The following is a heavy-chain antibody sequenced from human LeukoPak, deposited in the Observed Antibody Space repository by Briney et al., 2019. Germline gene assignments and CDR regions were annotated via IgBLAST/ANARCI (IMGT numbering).Heavy chain of an antibody. CDR1: EFTFSSYG. J-gene: IGHJ4*02. CDR2: IRYDGSNK. V-gene: IGHV3-30*02. CDR3: AHRGRFLEWLFDY. Sequence: GGSLRLSCAASEFTFSSYGMSWVRQAPGKGLEWVAFIRYDGSNKYYADSVKGRFTISRDNSKNTLYLQMNSLRAEDTAVYYCAHRGRFLEWLFDYWGQGTLVTVSS. D-gene: IGHD3-3*01.